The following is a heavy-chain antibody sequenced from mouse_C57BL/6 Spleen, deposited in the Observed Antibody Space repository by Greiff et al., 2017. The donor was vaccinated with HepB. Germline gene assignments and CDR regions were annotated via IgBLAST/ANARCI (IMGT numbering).Heavy chain of an antibody. D-gene: IGHD2-3*01. J-gene: IGHJ1*03. V-gene: IGHV5-16*01. CDR1: GFTFSDYY. CDR2: INYDGSST. CDR3: ARDGGYYGWYFDV. Sequence: EVHLVESEGGLVQPGSSMKLSCTASGFTFSDYYMAWVRQVPEKGLEWVANINYDGSSTYYLDSLKSRFIISRDNAKNILYLQMSSLKSEDTATYYCARDGGYYGWYFDVWGTGTTVTVSS.